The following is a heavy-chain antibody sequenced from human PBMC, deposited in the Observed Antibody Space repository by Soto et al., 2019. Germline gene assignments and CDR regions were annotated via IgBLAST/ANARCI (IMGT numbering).Heavy chain of an antibody. V-gene: IGHV1-69*13. CDR2: IIPIFGTA. D-gene: IGHD6-13*01. CDR1: GGTFSSYA. J-gene: IGHJ6*02. CDR3: ARWPSAAGPYYYYGMDV. Sequence: SVKVSCKASGGTFSSYAISWVRQAPGQGLEWMGGIIPIFGTANYAQKFQGRVTITADESTSTAYMELSSLRSEDTAVYYCARWPSAAGPYYYYGMDVWGQGTTVTVSS.